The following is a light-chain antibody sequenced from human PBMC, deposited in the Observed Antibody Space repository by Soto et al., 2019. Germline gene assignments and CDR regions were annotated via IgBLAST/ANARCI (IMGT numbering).Light chain of an antibody. CDR2: DAS. J-gene: IGKJ4*02. CDR3: QQYNSYPLT. CDR1: QSISSW. V-gene: IGKV1-5*01. Sequence: IHMTQSPSTLSASVGDRVTITCLASQSISSWLAWYQQKPGKAPKLLIYDASSLESGVPSRFSGSGSGTEFTLTISSLQADDFATYYCQQYNSYPLTFGGGTKVDI.